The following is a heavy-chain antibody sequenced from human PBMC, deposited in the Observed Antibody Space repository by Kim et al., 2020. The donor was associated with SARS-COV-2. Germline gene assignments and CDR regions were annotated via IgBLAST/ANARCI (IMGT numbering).Heavy chain of an antibody. V-gene: IGHV1-2*06. CDR1: GYTFTDYY. Sequence: ASVKVSCKASGYTFTDYYVHWVRQAPGQGLEWMGRINPNSGGTNYAQNFQGRVTMTRDTSTSTAYMELSSLKSGDTAVYFCARSRYTWSSREGAMDVWGQ. D-gene: IGHD1-20*01. CDR3: ARSRYTWSSREGAMDV. J-gene: IGHJ6*02. CDR2: INPNSGGT.